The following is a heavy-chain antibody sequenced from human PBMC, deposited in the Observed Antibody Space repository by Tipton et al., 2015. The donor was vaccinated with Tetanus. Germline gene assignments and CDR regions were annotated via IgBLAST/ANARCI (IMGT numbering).Heavy chain of an antibody. J-gene: IGHJ4*02. CDR2: VYYDGSA. D-gene: IGHD6-13*01. Sequence: TLSLTCTVSGDSISSSEYYWGWIRQPPGEGLEWIASVYYDGSAYTNPSLKSRVTISVDTSKNQFSLKLSSVTAADTAVYYCARAGGGSWGNFDYWGQGTLVTVSS. V-gene: IGHV4-39*01. CDR3: ARAGGGSWGNFDY. CDR1: GDSISSSEYY.